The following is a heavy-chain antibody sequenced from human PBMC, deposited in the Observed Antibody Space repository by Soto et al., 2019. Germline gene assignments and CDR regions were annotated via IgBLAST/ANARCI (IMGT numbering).Heavy chain of an antibody. D-gene: IGHD3-22*01. CDR2: ISGSGGST. CDR3: AKDAVGITMIVVVTSSHFDY. CDR1: GFTFSSYA. V-gene: IGHV3-23*01. J-gene: IGHJ4*02. Sequence: EVQLLESGGGLVQPGGSLRLSCAASGFTFSSYAMSWVRQAPGKGLEWVSAISGSGGSTYYADSVKGRFTISRDNSKNTLYLQMNSLRAEDTAVYYCAKDAVGITMIVVVTSSHFDYWGQGTLVTVSS.